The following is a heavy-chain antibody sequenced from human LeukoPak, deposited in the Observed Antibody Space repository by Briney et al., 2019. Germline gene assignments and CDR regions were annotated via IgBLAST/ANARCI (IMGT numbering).Heavy chain of an antibody. V-gene: IGHV1-46*01. Sequence: ASVKVSCEASGYTFTSYYMHWVRQAPGQGLEWMGIINPSGGSTSYAQKFQGRVTMTRNTSMSTAYMELSSLRSEDTAVYYCARGPPNWGYDYWGQGTLVTVSS. D-gene: IGHD7-27*01. CDR3: ARGPPNWGYDY. CDR2: INPSGGST. J-gene: IGHJ4*02. CDR1: GYTFTSYY.